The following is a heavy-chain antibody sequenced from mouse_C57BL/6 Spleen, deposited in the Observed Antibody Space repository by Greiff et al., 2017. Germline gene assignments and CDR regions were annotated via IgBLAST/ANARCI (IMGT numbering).Heavy chain of an antibody. Sequence: QVQLQQPGAELVKPGASVKMSCKASGYTFTSYWITWVKQRPGQGLEWIGDIYPGSGSTNYNEKFKSKATLTVDTSSSTAYMQLSSLTSEDSAVYYCARWNWERGAFDYWGQGTTLTVSS. D-gene: IGHD4-1*01. V-gene: IGHV1-55*01. CDR2: IYPGSGST. CDR1: GYTFTSYW. CDR3: ARWNWERGAFDY. J-gene: IGHJ2*01.